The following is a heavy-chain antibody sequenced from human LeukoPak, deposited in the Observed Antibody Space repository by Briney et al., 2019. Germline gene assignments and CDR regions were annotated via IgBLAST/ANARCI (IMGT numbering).Heavy chain of an antibody. CDR2: INHSGST. CDR3: ARGSVYYDSSGYYPLGLQYFDY. V-gene: IGHV4-34*01. Sequence: SETLSLTCAVYGGSFSGYYWSWIRQPPGKGLEWIGEINHSGSTNYNPSLKSRVTISVDTSKNQFSLKLSSVTAADTAVYYCARGSVYYDSSGYYPLGLQYFDYWGQGTLVTVSS. D-gene: IGHD3-22*01. CDR1: GGSFSGYY. J-gene: IGHJ4*02.